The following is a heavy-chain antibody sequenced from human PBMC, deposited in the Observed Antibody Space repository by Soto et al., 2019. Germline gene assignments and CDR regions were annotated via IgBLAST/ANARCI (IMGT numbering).Heavy chain of an antibody. D-gene: IGHD3-10*01. J-gene: IGHJ4*02. Sequence: EVQLLESGGGLVQPGGSLRLSCAASGFTFSTYAMSWVRQPPGKGLEWVSIVSGGGSDTFYADSVKGRFAISRDNSKNTLYLQMNSLRADDTAVYYCAKHFVNGEVDYWGQGTPVTVSS. CDR3: AKHFVNGEVDY. V-gene: IGHV3-23*01. CDR2: VSGGGSDT. CDR1: GFTFSTYA.